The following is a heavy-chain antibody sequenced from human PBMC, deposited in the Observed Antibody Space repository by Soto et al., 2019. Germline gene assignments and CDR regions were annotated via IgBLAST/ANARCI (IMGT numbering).Heavy chain of an antibody. CDR1: GFTFSSYS. D-gene: IGHD4-4*01. J-gene: IGHJ6*03. CDR3: ARALTVPTDYYDYYMAV. CDR2: ISSSRSYI. V-gene: IGHV3-21*01. Sequence: EVQLVESGGGLVKPGGSLRVSCAASGFTFSSYSMNWVRQAPGKGLEWVSSISSSRSYIYYADSVNGRFTISRDNAKNSLYLQMNSLRAEDTAVYSWARALTVPTDYYDYYMAVWGNGTTVTVSS.